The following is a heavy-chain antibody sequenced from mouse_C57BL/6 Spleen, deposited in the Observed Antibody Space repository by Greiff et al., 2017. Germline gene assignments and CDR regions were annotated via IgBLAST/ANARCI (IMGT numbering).Heavy chain of an antibody. V-gene: IGHV14-2*01. CDR2: IGPEDGET. J-gene: IGHJ2*01. D-gene: IGHD2-12*01. CDR1: GFNIKDYY. CDR3: DFYNCDEGNY. Sequence: EVQLQQSGAELVQPGASVKLSCTASGFNIKDYYMHWVKQRTEQGLEWIGWIGPEDGETKYAARFQGKATITADTSSNTAYLQLSSLTSEDTAVYYCDFYNCDEGNYWGQGTTLTVSS.